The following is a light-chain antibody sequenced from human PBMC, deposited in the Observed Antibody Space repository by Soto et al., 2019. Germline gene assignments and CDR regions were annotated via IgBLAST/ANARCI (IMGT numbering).Light chain of an antibody. J-gene: IGKJ1*01. CDR2: EAS. Sequence: DIQMTQSPSTLSASVGDRVTITCRASQSISGSLAWYQQKQGKAPRLLIYEASNLKTAVASRFSGSGSGTEYTLTISRLQPDDSASYYCQQYNGYRTFGQGTRVEIK. V-gene: IGKV1-5*03. CDR1: QSISGS. CDR3: QQYNGYRT.